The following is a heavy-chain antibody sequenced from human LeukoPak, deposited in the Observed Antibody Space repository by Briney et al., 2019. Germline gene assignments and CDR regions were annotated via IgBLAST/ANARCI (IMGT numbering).Heavy chain of an antibody. CDR3: ARAVVVPARYYFDY. D-gene: IGHD2-2*01. CDR2: IYSGGST. V-gene: IGHV3-53*01. Sequence: PGGSLRLSCAASGFTVSSNYVSWVRQAPGKGLEWVSVIYSGGSTYYADSVKGRFTISRDNSKNTLYLQMNSLRAEDTAVYYCARAVVVPARYYFDYWGQGTLVTVSS. J-gene: IGHJ4*02. CDR1: GFTVSSNY.